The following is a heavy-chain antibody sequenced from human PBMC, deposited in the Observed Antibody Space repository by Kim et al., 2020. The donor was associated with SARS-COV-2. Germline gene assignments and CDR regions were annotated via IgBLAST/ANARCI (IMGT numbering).Heavy chain of an antibody. CDR2: INHSGST. J-gene: IGHJ4*02. Sequence: SETLSLTCAVYGGSFSGYYWSWIRQPPGKGLEWIGEINHSGSTNYNPSLKSRVTISVDTSKNQFSLKLSSVTAADTAVYYCARGVGNTVWGQGTLVTVSS. D-gene: IGHD1-26*01. CDR1: GGSFSGYY. CDR3: ARGVGNTV. V-gene: IGHV4-34*01.